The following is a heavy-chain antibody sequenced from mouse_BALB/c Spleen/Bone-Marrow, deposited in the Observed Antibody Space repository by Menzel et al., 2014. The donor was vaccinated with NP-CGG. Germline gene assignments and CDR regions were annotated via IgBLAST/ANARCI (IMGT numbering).Heavy chain of an antibody. Sequence: LVKTGASVKISCKASGYSFTGYYMHWVKQSHGKSLEWFGYISCYNGATRYNQKFKGKATFTVDTSSSTAHMQFNSLTSEDSAVYFCARGGTMISTDAMDYWGQGTSVTVSS. CDR3: ARGGTMISTDAMDY. V-gene: IGHV1S34*01. CDR2: ISCYNGAT. D-gene: IGHD2-4*01. CDR1: GYSFTGYY. J-gene: IGHJ4*01.